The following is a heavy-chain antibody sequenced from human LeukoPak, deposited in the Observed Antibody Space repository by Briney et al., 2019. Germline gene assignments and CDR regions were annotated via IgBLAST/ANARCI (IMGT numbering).Heavy chain of an antibody. CDR2: IDRGGKS. CDR3: AKSYYYDSSGPPDAFDI. Sequence: GGSLRLSCAVSGFTVSSNYMSWVRQAPGKGLEWVSVIDRGGKSYYADSVKGRFTISRDNAKNSLYLQMNSLRAEDTAVYYCAKSYYYDSSGPPDAFDIWGQGTMVTVSS. D-gene: IGHD3-22*01. J-gene: IGHJ3*02. CDR1: GFTVSSNY. V-gene: IGHV3-53*01.